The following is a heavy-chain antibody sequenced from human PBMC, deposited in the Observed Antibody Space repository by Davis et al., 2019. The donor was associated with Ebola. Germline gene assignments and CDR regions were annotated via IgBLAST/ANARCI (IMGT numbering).Heavy chain of an antibody. Sequence: AASVKVSCKASGGTFSSYAISWVRQAPGQGLEWMGGIIPIFGTANYAQKFQGRVTMTTDTSTSTAYMELRSLRSDDTAVYYCAREGYCSSTSCYHSYYYYYYGMDVWGQGTTVTVSS. CDR2: IIPIFGTA. CDR3: AREGYCSSTSCYHSYYYYYYGMDV. CDR1: GGTFSSYA. J-gene: IGHJ6*02. V-gene: IGHV1-69*05. D-gene: IGHD2-2*01.